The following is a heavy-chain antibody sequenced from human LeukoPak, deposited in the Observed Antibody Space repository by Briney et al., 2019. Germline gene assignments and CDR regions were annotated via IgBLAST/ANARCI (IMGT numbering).Heavy chain of an antibody. D-gene: IGHD1-1*01. CDR3: ARDLSRLRGILDAFDI. CDR1: GYTFTSYY. CDR2: INPSGGST. Sequence: ASVKVPCKASGYTFTSYYMHWVRQAPGQGLEWMGIINPSGGSTSYAQKFQGRVTMTRDTSTSTVYMELSSLRSEDTAVYYCARDLSRLRGILDAFDIWGQGIMVTVSS. V-gene: IGHV1-46*01. J-gene: IGHJ3*02.